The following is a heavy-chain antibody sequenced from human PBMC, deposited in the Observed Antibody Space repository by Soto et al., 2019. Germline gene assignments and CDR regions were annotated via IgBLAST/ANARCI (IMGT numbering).Heavy chain of an antibody. CDR3: VRCWGTGDGSDLGYNWFNP. J-gene: IGHJ5*02. D-gene: IGHD3-16*01. CDR2: ISYDGTKK. Sequence: QVQVVESGGGVVQPGRSLRLSCAASGFPVSTYSMYWIRQAPGKGLEWVALISYDGTKKDYADSVKGRFTISRDNSKNTLYLQRNSLGTDVTAVYYCVRCWGTGDGSDLGYNWFNPWGQGTLVTVSS. CDR1: GFPVSTYS. V-gene: IGHV3-30-3*01.